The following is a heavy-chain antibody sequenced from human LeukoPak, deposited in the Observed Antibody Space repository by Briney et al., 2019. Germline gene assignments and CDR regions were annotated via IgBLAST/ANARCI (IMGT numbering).Heavy chain of an antibody. Sequence: GGSLRLSCAASGFTFSSYSMNWVRQAPGKGLEWVSYISSSSSTIYYADSVKGRFTISRDNAKNSLYLQMNSLRAEDTAVYYCARDLEDGDYVSDAFDIWGQGTMVTVSS. CDR1: GFTFSSYS. D-gene: IGHD4-17*01. CDR3: ARDLEDGDYVSDAFDI. CDR2: ISSSSSTI. J-gene: IGHJ3*02. V-gene: IGHV3-48*04.